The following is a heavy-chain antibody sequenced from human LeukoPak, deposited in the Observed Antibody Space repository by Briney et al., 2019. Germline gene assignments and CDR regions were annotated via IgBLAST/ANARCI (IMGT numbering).Heavy chain of an antibody. D-gene: IGHD2-15*01. CDR2: IYYSGST. J-gene: IGHJ3*02. V-gene: IGHV4-39*07. CDR3: ARELIVVVVAATVHDAFDI. Sequence: PSETLSLTCTVSGGSISSSSYYWGWIRQPPGKGLEWIGSIYYSGSTYYNPSLKSRVTISVDTSKNQFSLKLSSVTAADTAVYYCARELIVVVVAATVHDAFDIWGQGTMVTVSS. CDR1: GGSISSSSYY.